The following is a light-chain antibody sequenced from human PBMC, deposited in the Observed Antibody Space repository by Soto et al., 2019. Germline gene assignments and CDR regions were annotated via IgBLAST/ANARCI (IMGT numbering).Light chain of an antibody. CDR3: QPYGSSPLT. CDR2: GAS. V-gene: IGKV3-20*01. CDR1: QSVSSSY. J-gene: IGKJ4*01. Sequence: EIVLTQSPGTLSLSPGERATLSCRASQSVSSSYLAWYQQKPGQAPRLLIYGASSRATGIPDRFSGSGSGTDFTLTISRLELEDFAVDYCQPYGSSPLTFGGGTKVAIK.